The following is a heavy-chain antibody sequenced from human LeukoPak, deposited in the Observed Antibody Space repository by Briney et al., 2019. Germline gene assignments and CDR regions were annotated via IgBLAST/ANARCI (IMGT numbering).Heavy chain of an antibody. CDR2: ISSSGSTI. Sequence: QSGGSLRLSCAASGFTFSSYEMNWVRQAPGKGLEWVSYISSSGSTIYYADSVKGRFTISRDNAKNPLYLQMNSLRAEDTAVYYCARGGNPPFDYWGQGTLVTVSS. CDR1: GFTFSSYE. CDR3: ARGGNPPFDY. J-gene: IGHJ4*02. V-gene: IGHV3-48*03.